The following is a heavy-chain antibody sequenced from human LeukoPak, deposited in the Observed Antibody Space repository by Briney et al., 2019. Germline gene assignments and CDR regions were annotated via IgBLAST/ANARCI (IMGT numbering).Heavy chain of an antibody. CDR1: GGSISSSRYY. Sequence: PSETLSLTCTVSGGSISSSRYYWGWIRQPPGKGLEWIGNIYYSGSTYYNPSLKSRVTISLDTSKTQFSLKLSSVTAADTAVYYCARRDIAARLNWFDPWGQGTLVTVSS. D-gene: IGHD6-6*01. CDR3: ARRDIAARLNWFDP. CDR2: IYYSGST. V-gene: IGHV4-39*01. J-gene: IGHJ5*02.